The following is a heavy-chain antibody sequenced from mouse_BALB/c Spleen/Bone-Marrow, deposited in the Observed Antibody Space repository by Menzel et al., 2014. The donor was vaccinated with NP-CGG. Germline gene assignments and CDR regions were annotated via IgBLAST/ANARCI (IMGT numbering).Heavy chain of an antibody. CDR1: GFNIKDTY. D-gene: IGHD3-1*01. CDR3: TRFGVDY. J-gene: IGHJ2*01. Sequence: VQLKQSGAELVKPGASVKLSCTASGFNIKDTYMHWVKQRPEQGLEWIGRIDPANGNTKYDPKFQGKATITAGTSSNTAYLQLSSLTSEDTAVYCCTRFGVDYWGQGTTLTVSS. V-gene: IGHV14-3*02. CDR2: IDPANGNT.